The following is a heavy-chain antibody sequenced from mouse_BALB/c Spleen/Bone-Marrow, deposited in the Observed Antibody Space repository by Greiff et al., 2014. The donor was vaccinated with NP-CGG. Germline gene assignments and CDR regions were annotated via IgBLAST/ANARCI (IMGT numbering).Heavy chain of an antibody. CDR3: ARHFITTATGAMDY. J-gene: IGHJ4*01. CDR1: GFTFSSYA. V-gene: IGHV5-9-3*01. CDR2: ISSGGSYT. Sequence: VQLKESGGGLVKPGGSLKLSCAASGFTFSSYAMSWGRPTPEKRLEWVATISSGGSYTYYPDSVKGRFTISRDNAKNTLYLQMSSLRSEDTAMYYCARHFITTATGAMDYWGQGTSVTVSS. D-gene: IGHD1-2*01.